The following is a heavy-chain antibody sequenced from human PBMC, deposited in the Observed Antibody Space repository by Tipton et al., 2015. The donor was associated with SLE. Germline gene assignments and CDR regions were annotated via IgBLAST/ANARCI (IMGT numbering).Heavy chain of an antibody. D-gene: IGHD6-13*01. J-gene: IGHJ4*02. Sequence: QLVQSGAEVKKLGASVKVSCKASGYTFTSYGISWVRRAPGQGLEWMGWISTYSDNTNYAQNLQGRVTMTTDTSASTAYMELRSLSSDDTAGYYCARDSGYTAYDYWGQGTLVTVSS. V-gene: IGHV1-18*01. CDR2: ISTYSDNT. CDR3: ARDSGYTAYDY. CDR1: GYTFTSYG.